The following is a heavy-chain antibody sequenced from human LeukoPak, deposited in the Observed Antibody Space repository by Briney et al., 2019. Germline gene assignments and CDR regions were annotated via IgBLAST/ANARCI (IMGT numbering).Heavy chain of an antibody. V-gene: IGHV5-51*01. J-gene: IGHJ6*02. CDR3: AREGDSSGDYYYYGMDV. Sequence: GESLRISCKGSGYSFTSYWIGWVRQMPGKGLEWMGIIYPGDSDTRYSPSFQGQVTISADKSISTAYLQWSSLKASDTAMHYCAREGDSSGDYYYYGMDVWGQGTTVTVSS. D-gene: IGHD2-21*02. CDR2: IYPGDSDT. CDR1: GYSFTSYW.